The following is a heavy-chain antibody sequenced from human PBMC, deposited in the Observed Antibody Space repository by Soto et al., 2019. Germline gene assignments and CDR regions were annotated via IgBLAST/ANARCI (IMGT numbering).Heavy chain of an antibody. CDR2: IYYSGST. V-gene: IGHV4-30-4*01. CDR1: GGSISSGDYY. Sequence: PSETLSLTCTVSGGSISSGDYYWSWIRQPPGKGLEWIGYIYYSGSTYYNPSLKSRVTISVDTSKNQFPLKLSSVTAADTAVYYCARAGIPGMATTRIDYWGQGTLVTVSS. CDR3: ARAGIPGMATTRIDY. J-gene: IGHJ4*02. D-gene: IGHD5-12*01.